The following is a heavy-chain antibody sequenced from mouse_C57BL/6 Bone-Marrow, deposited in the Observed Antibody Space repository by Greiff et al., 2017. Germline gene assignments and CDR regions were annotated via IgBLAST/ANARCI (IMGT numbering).Heavy chain of an antibody. CDR1: GYTFTSYW. Sequence: VQLQQPGAELVKPGASVKLSCKASGYTFTSYWMHWVKQRPGQGLEWIGMIHPNSGSTNYNEKFKNKATLTVDKSSSTAYMQLSSLTSEDSAVYYCARSGDYYGNFDVWGTGTTVTVSS. CDR2: IHPNSGST. V-gene: IGHV1-64*01. CDR3: ARSGDYYGNFDV. D-gene: IGHD1-1*01. J-gene: IGHJ1*03.